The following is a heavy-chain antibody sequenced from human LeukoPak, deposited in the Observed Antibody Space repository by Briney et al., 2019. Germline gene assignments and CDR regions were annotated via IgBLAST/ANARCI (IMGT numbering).Heavy chain of an antibody. CDR1: GASISSYY. D-gene: IGHD5-18*01. Sequence: PSETLSLTCTASGASISSYYWSWIRQPPGKGLEWIGYIYYSGSTKYNPSLKSRVTISVDTSKNQFSLKVNSVTAADTAVYYCARRGYSFGPGIDAFDIWGQGTMVTVSS. CDR3: ARRGYSFGPGIDAFDI. V-gene: IGHV4-59*01. CDR2: IYYSGST. J-gene: IGHJ3*02.